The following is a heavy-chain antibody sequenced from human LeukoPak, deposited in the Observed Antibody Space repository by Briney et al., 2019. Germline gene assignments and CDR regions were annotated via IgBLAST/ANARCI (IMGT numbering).Heavy chain of an antibody. CDR1: GGSFSGYY. J-gene: IGHJ4*02. V-gene: IGHV4-34*01. CDR3: ARSLDYGDFFYFDY. Sequence: SETLSLTCAVYGGSFSGYYWGWIRQPPGKGLEWIGEINHSGSTNYNPSLKSRVTISVDTSKNQFSLKLSSVTAADTAVYYCARSLDYGDFFYFDYWGQGTLVTVSS. D-gene: IGHD4-17*01. CDR2: INHSGST.